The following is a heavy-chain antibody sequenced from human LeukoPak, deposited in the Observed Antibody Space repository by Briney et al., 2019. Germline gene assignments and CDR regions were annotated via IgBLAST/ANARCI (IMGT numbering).Heavy chain of an antibody. CDR1: GGTFSNYA. CDR2: IIPIFRTA. J-gene: IGHJ4*02. Sequence: ASVKVSCKASGGTFSNYAASWVRQAPGQGLEWIGGIIPIFRTANYAQKFQGRVTITADESTSTAYMELSSLRSEDTAVYYCARDHNIVAPFDYWGQGTLVTVSS. V-gene: IGHV1-69*13. CDR3: ARDHNIVAPFDY. D-gene: IGHD5-12*01.